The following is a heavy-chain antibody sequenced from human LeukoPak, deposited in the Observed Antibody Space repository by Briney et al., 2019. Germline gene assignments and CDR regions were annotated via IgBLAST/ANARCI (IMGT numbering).Heavy chain of an antibody. D-gene: IGHD2-2*01. Sequence: ASVKVSCKASGYTFTGYHMHWVRQAPGQGLEWMGRINPNSGDTNYAQKFQGRVTMTRDTSISTAYMELSRLRSDDTAVYYCVRDYCSSTSCLFDYWGQGTLVTVSS. V-gene: IGHV1-2*06. J-gene: IGHJ4*02. CDR1: GYTFTGYH. CDR3: VRDYCSSTSCLFDY. CDR2: INPNSGDT.